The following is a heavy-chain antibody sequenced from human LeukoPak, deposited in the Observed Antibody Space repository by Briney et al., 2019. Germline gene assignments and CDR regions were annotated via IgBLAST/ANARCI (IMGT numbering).Heavy chain of an antibody. D-gene: IGHD2-2*01. J-gene: IGHJ4*02. V-gene: IGHV4-34*01. CDR2: INHSGST. CDR1: GGSFSGYY. CDR3: ASALYCSSTSCSPFDY. Sequence: SETLSLTCAVYGGSFSGYYWSWIRQPPGKGLEWIGEINHSGSTNYNPSLKSRVTISVDTSKNQFSLKLSSVTAADTAVYYCASALYCSSTSCSPFDYWGQGTLVTVSS.